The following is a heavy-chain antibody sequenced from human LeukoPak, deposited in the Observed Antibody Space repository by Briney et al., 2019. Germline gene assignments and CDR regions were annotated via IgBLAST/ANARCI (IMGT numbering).Heavy chain of an antibody. CDR1: GDSVSSNSAA. CDR3: ARGYYGMDV. V-gene: IGHV6-1*01. CDR2: TYYRSRWYN. J-gene: IGHJ6*02. Sequence: SQTLSLTCAISGDSVSSNSAAWTWIRQSPSKGLEWLGRTYYRSRWYNDYAVSVESRITINPDTSKNQFSLQLNSVTPEDTAVYYCARGYYGMDVWGQGTTVTVSS.